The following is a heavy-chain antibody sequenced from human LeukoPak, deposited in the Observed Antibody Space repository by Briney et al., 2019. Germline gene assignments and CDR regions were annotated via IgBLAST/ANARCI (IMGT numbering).Heavy chain of an antibody. Sequence: GGSLRLSCAASGFTFSSYWMSWVRQAPGKGLEWVANIKQDGSEKYYVDSVKGRFTISRDNAKNSLYLQMNSLRAEDTAVYYCARSFYGDFWSGYYTAFDIWGQGTMVTVSP. D-gene: IGHD3-3*01. CDR3: ARSFYGDFWSGYYTAFDI. V-gene: IGHV3-7*01. CDR2: IKQDGSEK. CDR1: GFTFSSYW. J-gene: IGHJ3*02.